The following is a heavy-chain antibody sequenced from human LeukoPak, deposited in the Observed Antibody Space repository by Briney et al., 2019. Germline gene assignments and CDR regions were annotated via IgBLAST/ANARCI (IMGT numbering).Heavy chain of an antibody. CDR1: GDSISSGGYY. V-gene: IGHV4-31*03. Sequence: PSETLSLTCTVSGDSISSGGYYWSWIRQHPGKGLEWIGYIYHSGNTYYNPSLKSRVTISVDTSKNQFSLKFISVTAADTAVYYCATSYDILTGPPNGFDPWGQGILVTVSS. J-gene: IGHJ5*02. CDR3: ATSYDILTGPPNGFDP. CDR2: IYHSGNT. D-gene: IGHD3-9*01.